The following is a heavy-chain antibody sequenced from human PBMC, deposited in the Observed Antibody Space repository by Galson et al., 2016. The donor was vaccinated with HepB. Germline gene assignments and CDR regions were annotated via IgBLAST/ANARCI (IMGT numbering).Heavy chain of an antibody. V-gene: IGHV5-51*01. CDR1: GYRFTSNW. CDR2: IYPGDSDT. Sequence: SGAEVKKPGESLKISCKGSGYRFTSNWIGWVRQMPGKGLEWMGMIYPGDSDTRYRPSLQGQVTISADKSINTAYLQFNSLKASDTAMYYCARCLYDPWSASSVAAFDIWGQGTMVTVSS. D-gene: IGHD3-3*01. CDR3: ARCLYDPWSASSVAAFDI. J-gene: IGHJ3*02.